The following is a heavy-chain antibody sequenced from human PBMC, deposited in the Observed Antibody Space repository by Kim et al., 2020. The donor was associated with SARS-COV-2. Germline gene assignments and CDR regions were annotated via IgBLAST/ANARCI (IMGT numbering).Heavy chain of an antibody. Sequence: SETLSLTCAVYGGSFSGYYWSWIRQPPGKGLEWIGEINHSGSTNYNPSLKSRVTISVDTSKNQFSLKLSSVTAADTAVYYCARDRPLRRGYSYGWGRYYYYGMDVWGQGTTVTVSS. CDR1: GGSFSGYY. CDR3: ARDRPLRRGYSYGWGRYYYYGMDV. J-gene: IGHJ6*02. V-gene: IGHV4-34*01. D-gene: IGHD5-18*01. CDR2: INHSGST.